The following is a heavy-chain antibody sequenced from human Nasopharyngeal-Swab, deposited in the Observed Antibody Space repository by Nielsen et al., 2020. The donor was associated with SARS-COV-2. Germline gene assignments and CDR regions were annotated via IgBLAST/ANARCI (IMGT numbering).Heavy chain of an antibody. D-gene: IGHD6-19*01. J-gene: IGHJ4*02. V-gene: IGHV2-26*01. CDR1: GFSLSNARMG. CDR2: IFSNDEK. Sequence: SGPTLVKPTETLTLTCTGSGFSLSNARMGVSWIRQPPGKALEWLAHIFSNDEKSYSASLKSRLTISKDTSKSQVVLTMTNMDPVDTATYYCARIRWDSSGESDYWGQGTLVTVSS. CDR3: ARIRWDSSGESDY.